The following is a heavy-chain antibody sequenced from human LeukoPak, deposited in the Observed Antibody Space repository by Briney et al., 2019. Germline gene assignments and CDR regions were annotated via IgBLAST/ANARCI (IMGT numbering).Heavy chain of an antibody. CDR1: GYSFTSHY. D-gene: IGHD1-26*01. CDR2: INPSGSST. CDR3: ARGDGEGASIHAFDM. Sequence: VASVKVSCKASGYSFTSHYMHWVRQAPGQGLEWLGLINPSGSSTLYAQKFQGRVTMTRDMSTSTVYMELSSLRSEDTAVYYCARGDGEGASIHAFDMWGQGTMVSVSS. V-gene: IGHV1-46*01. J-gene: IGHJ3*02.